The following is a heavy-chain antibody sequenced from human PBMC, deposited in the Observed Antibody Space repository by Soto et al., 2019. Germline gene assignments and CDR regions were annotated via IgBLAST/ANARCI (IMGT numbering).Heavy chain of an antibody. CDR3: ARSSHYEFWSYGMDV. CDR2: NYPGDSDP. D-gene: IGHD3-3*01. CDR1: GSSLTSYW. Sequence: GASEKRSGKGRGSSLTSYWIGSVHQMHWKGLEWMGINYPGDSDPRYSPSFQGQVTISADKSISTAYRQWSSLKASGTAMYYCARSSHYEFWSYGMDVWGQGTTVTVSS. J-gene: IGHJ6*02. V-gene: IGHV5-51*07.